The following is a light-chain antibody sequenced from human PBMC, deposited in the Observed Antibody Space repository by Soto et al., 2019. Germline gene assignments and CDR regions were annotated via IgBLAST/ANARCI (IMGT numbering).Light chain of an antibody. Sequence: EIVLTQSPGTLSLSPGERATLSCRASQSVSSSYLAWYQQKPGQAPRLLIYGPSGRATGIPDRFSGSGSGTDFTLTISRLEPEDFAVYYCQQYGSLPPWTFGQGTKVEIK. V-gene: IGKV3-20*01. CDR2: GPS. CDR3: QQYGSLPPWT. CDR1: QSVSSSY. J-gene: IGKJ1*01.